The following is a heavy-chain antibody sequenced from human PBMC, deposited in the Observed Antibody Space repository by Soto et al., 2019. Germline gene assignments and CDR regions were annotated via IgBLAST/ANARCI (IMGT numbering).Heavy chain of an antibody. D-gene: IGHD6-19*01. CDR1: GYTFTSYG. CDR3: ARAALGGAVAASVY. V-gene: IGHV1-18*01. J-gene: IGHJ4*02. CDR2: ISAYNGNT. Sequence: ASVKVSCKASGYTFTSYGFNWVRQAPGQGLEWMGWISAYNGNTNYAQNLQGRVTMTTDTSTSTAYMELRNLRSDDTAVYFCARAALGGAVAASVYWGQGTPVTVSS.